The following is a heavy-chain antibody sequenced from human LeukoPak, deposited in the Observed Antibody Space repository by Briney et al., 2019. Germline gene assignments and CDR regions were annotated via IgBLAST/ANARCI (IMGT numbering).Heavy chain of an antibody. CDR2: ISYDGSTK. Sequence: QSGGSLRLSCADSGFTFSNYAMHWVRQTPGKGLEWVAVISYDGSTKYYADSVKGRFTISRDISRNTLYLQMNSLRAEDTAVYYCARPPHYYYDSSGYSYFDYWGQGTLVTVSS. CDR3: ARPPHYYYDSSGYSYFDY. V-gene: IGHV3-30-3*01. CDR1: GFTFSNYA. J-gene: IGHJ4*02. D-gene: IGHD3-22*01.